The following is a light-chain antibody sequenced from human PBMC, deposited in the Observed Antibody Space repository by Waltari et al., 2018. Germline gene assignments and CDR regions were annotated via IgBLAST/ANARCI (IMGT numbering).Light chain of an antibody. V-gene: IGLV1-44*01. J-gene: IGLJ1*01. CDR2: RSN. CDR3: AAWDDRLDSYV. CDR1: DSNIGANS. Sequence: QSVLTQAPSASGTPGRGVTVSCSGSDSNIGANSVTWYQHVPGAAPKGLIYRSNQRPSGAPDRFSGSKSGTSASLAISGLRSEDEADYYCAAWDDRLDSYVFGTGTRVTVL.